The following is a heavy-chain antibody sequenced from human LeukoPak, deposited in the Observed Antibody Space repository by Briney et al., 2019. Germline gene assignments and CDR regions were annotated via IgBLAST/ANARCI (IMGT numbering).Heavy chain of an antibody. CDR3: ARVLVRGVMDNYGMDV. J-gene: IGHJ6*04. Sequence: GGSLRLSCAASGFTFSSYSVNWVRQAPGKGLEWVSSISSSSSYIYYADSVKGRFTISRDNAKNSLYLQMNSLRAEDTAVYYCARVLVRGVMDNYGMDVWGKGTTVTVSS. CDR2: ISSSSSYI. D-gene: IGHD3-10*01. V-gene: IGHV3-21*01. CDR1: GFTFSSYS.